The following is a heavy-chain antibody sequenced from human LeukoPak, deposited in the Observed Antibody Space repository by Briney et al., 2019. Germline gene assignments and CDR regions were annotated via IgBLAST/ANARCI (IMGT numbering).Heavy chain of an antibody. Sequence: KSSETLYLTCAVSGYSISIGYYWSWIRQPPGKGLEWTGSIYHSGSTYYNPSLKSRVTISVDTSKNQFSLKLSSVTAADTAVYYCARVEYSSGWYFDCWGQGTLVTVPS. V-gene: IGHV4-38-2*01. J-gene: IGHJ4*02. CDR1: GYSISIGYY. CDR2: IYHSGST. D-gene: IGHD6-19*01. CDR3: ARVEYSSGWYFDC.